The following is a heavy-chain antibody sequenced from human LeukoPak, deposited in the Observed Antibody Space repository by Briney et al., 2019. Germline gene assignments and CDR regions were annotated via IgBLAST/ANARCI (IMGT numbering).Heavy chain of an antibody. CDR3: VKGGLNMATDPAGSFDY. V-gene: IGHV3-23*01. CDR2: ISGGGDTK. Sequence: GGSLRLSCEASGFIFNNFAMSWVRQPPGKGLEWVASISGGGDTKYYADSVKGRFTFSRDNSKNSLYLQMNNPRAEDTAIYFCVKGGLNMATDPAGSFDYWGQGSLVTVSS. J-gene: IGHJ4*02. D-gene: IGHD4/OR15-4a*01. CDR1: GFIFNNFA.